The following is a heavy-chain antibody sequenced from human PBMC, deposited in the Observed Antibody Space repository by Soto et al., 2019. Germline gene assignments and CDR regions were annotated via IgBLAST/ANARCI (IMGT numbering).Heavy chain of an antibody. Sequence: GGSLRLSCAASGFTFSSYDMHWVRQAKGKGLEWVSAIGTAGDTNYPGSVKGRFTISRENAKNSLYLQMNSLRAGDTAVYYCARGGDGYNFDYWGQGTLVTVSS. CDR2: IGTAGDT. CDR3: ARGGDGYNFDY. V-gene: IGHV3-13*01. D-gene: IGHD5-12*01. CDR1: GFTFSSYD. J-gene: IGHJ4*02.